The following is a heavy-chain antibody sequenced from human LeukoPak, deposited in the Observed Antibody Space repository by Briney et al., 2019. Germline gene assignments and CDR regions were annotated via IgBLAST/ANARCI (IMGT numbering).Heavy chain of an antibody. V-gene: IGHV4-59*12. CDR3: ARGIGLRFLEWLSTPGNWFDP. CDR1: GGSISSYY. D-gene: IGHD3-3*01. J-gene: IGHJ5*02. CDR2: IYYSGST. Sequence: SETLSLTCTVSGGSISSYYWSWIRQPPGKGLEWIGYIYYSGSTNYNPSLKSRVTISVDTSKNQFSLKLSSVTAADTAVYYCARGIGLRFLEWLSTPGNWFDPWGQGTLVTVSS.